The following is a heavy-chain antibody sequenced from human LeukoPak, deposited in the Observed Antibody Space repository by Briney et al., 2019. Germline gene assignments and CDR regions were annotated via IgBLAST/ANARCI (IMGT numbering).Heavy chain of an antibody. V-gene: IGHV3-23*01. D-gene: IGHD3-22*01. Sequence: PVGSLRLSCAASVFTFSSYAMSWVRPAPGKGGERVSAISGSVGSTYYADSVKGRFTISRDSSKNTLYLQMNSLRADDTAVYYCAKTPPYYYDSSGDSSAEYFQHWGQGTLVTVSS. CDR1: VFTFSSYA. CDR2: ISGSVGST. CDR3: AKTPPYYYDSSGDSSAEYFQH. J-gene: IGHJ1*01.